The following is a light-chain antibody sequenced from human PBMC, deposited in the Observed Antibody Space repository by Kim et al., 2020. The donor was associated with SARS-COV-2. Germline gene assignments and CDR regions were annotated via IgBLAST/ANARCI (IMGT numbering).Light chain of an antibody. Sequence: SVSPGERATLAGRASQSIGTKLAWYQQKPGQAPRLLIYGAATRATGSPARFSGTGSGTEFTLIITSLQSEDCAIYHCHQYNDWPYTFGQGTKLGI. J-gene: IGKJ2*01. CDR3: HQYNDWPYT. V-gene: IGKV3-15*01. CDR1: QSIGTK. CDR2: GAA.